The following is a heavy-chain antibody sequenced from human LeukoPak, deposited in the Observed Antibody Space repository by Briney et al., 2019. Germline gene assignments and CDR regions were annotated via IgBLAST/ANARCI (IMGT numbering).Heavy chain of an antibody. CDR2: IYYSGSS. J-gene: IGHJ4*02. CDR3: AREGLEYDILTGYYPGYYFDY. CDR1: GGSISSSSSY. D-gene: IGHD3-9*01. Sequence: SETLSLTCSVSGGSISSSSSYWGWIRQPPGKGLEWIGSIYYSGSSFDNPALKSRVTISVDTSKNQFSLKLSSVTAADTAVYYCAREGLEYDILTGYYPGYYFDYWGQGTLVTVSS. V-gene: IGHV4-39*02.